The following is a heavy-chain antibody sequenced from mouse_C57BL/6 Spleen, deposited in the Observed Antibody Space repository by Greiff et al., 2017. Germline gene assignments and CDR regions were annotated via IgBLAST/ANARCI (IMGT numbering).Heavy chain of an antibody. CDR2: ISYDGSN. J-gene: IGHJ1*03. CDR1: GYSITSGYY. V-gene: IGHV3-6*01. CDR3: ARGGYYGSSSWYFDV. D-gene: IGHD1-1*01. Sequence: DVKLQESGPGLVKPSQSLSLTCSVTGYSITSGYYWNWIRQFPGNKLEWMGYISYDGSNNYNPSLKNRISITRDTSKNQFFLKLNSVTTEDTATYYCARGGYYGSSSWYFDVWGTGTTVTVSS.